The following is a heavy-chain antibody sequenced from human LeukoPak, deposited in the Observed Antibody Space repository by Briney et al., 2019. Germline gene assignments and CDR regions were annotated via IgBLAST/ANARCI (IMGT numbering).Heavy chain of an antibody. D-gene: IGHD3-22*01. CDR3: ARDPQPYDSSSYGGY. CDR1: GYTFTSYG. Sequence: ASVKVSCKASGYTFTSYGISWVRQAPGQGLEWMGWISAYNGNTNYAQKLQGRVTMTTDTSTSTAYMELRSLRSDDTAVYYCARDPQPYDSSSYGGYWGQGTLVTVSS. CDR2: ISAYNGNT. V-gene: IGHV1-18*01. J-gene: IGHJ4*02.